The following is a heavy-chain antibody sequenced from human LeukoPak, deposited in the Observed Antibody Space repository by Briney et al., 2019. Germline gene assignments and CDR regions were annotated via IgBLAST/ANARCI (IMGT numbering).Heavy chain of an antibody. Sequence: PGGSLRLSCAASGFTFSDYYMSWIRQAPGKGLEWVSYISSSSYTNYADSVKGRFTISRDNAKNSLYLQMNSLRAEDTAVYYCARDFPGDDSSGYFPFDYWGQGTLVTVSS. CDR2: ISSSSYT. D-gene: IGHD3-22*01. CDR3: ARDFPGDDSSGYFPFDY. J-gene: IGHJ4*02. CDR1: GFTFSDYY. V-gene: IGHV3-11*05.